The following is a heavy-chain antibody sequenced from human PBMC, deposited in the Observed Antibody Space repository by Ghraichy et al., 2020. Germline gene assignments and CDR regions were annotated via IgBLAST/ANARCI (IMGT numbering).Heavy chain of an antibody. CDR3: ASRSGSFYCLPLDY. D-gene: IGHD2-8*02. J-gene: IGHJ4*02. Sequence: SETLSLTCTVSGGSISSYYWSWIRQPPGKGLEWIGSIIHSGSTNYSPSLKSRVTISVDTSKNQFSLKLTSVTTADTAVYYCASRSGSFYCLPLDYWGQGAPVTVSS. V-gene: IGHV4-59*12. CDR2: IIHSGST. CDR1: GGSISSYY.